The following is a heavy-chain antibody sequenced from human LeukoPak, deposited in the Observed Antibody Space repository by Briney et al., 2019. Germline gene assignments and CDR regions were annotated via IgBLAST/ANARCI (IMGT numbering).Heavy chain of an antibody. CDR2: ISSSSSYI. D-gene: IGHD2-2*01. J-gene: IGHJ6*02. CDR3: ARDTRYCSSTSCYGEKNYYYYYGMDV. Sequence: GGSLRLSCAASGFTFSSYSMNWVRQAPGKGLEWVSSISSSSSYIYYADSVKGRFTISRDNAKNSLYLQMNGLRAEDTAVYYCARDTRYCSSTSCYGEKNYYYYYGMDVWGQGTTVTVSS. V-gene: IGHV3-21*01. CDR1: GFTFSSYS.